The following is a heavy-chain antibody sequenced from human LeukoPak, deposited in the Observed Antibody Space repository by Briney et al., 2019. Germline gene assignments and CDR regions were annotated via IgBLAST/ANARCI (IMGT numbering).Heavy chain of an antibody. J-gene: IGHJ1*01. Sequence: PGRSLRLSCAASGFTFSSYGMHWVRQAPGKGLEWVAVISYDGSNKYYADSVKGRFTISRDNSKNTLYLQMNSLRAEDAAVYYCARDLESNPYDLWSVNTAYFQHWGQGTLVTVSS. V-gene: IGHV3-30*03. D-gene: IGHD3-3*01. CDR1: GFTFSSYG. CDR2: ISYDGSNK. CDR3: ARDLESNPYDLWSVNTAYFQH.